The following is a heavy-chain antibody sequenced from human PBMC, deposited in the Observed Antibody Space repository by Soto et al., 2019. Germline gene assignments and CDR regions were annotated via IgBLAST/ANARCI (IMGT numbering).Heavy chain of an antibody. CDR1: GFTFSYYA. CDR3: ARFFGSGFDY. Sequence: VGSLRLSCAASGFTFSYYAMNWVRQAPGKGLEWVAHISTSGATRYYADSVKGRFTISRDNAKTSLYLQMDSLRNEDTAVYYCARFFGSGFDYWGQGTLVTVSS. D-gene: IGHD6-19*01. V-gene: IGHV3-48*02. J-gene: IGHJ4*02. CDR2: ISTSGATR.